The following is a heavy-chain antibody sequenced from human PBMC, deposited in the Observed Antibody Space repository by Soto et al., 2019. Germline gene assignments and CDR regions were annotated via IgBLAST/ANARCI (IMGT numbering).Heavy chain of an antibody. Sequence: EVHLVESGGGLVLPGGSLRLSCTASGFTFSSYWMHWVRQAPGKGPVWVARATNDGSGTVYADSVRGRFTISRDNAKNTLYLQMNSLRGEDTAVYYCARDLTGNSYGYGYWGQGTLVTVSS. D-gene: IGHD5-18*01. CDR2: ATNDGSGT. V-gene: IGHV3-74*01. CDR3: ARDLTGNSYGYGY. CDR1: GFTFSSYW. J-gene: IGHJ4*02.